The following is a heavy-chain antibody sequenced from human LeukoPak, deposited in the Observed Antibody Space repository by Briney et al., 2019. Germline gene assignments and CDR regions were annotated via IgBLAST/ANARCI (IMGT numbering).Heavy chain of an antibody. CDR3: ARDGRDGSPDY. Sequence: SETLSLTCTVSGGSISSYYWSWIRQPAGKGLEWIGRIYTSGSTNDNPPLKSRVTMSVDTSKNQFSLKLSSVAAADTAVYYCARDGRDGSPDYWGQGTLVTVSS. D-gene: IGHD5-24*01. V-gene: IGHV4-4*07. J-gene: IGHJ4*02. CDR2: IYTSGST. CDR1: GGSISSYY.